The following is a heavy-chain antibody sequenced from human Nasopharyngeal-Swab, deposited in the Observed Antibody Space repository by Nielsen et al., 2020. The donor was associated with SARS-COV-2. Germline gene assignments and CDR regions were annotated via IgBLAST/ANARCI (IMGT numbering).Heavy chain of an antibody. CDR1: GPTFSSYW. V-gene: IGHV3-74*01. D-gene: IGHD5-12*01. CDR2: INSDGSST. CDR3: ARARGDLGY. Sequence: GESLKISWAASGPTFSSYWMHWVRQAPGKGLVWVSRINSDGSSTSYADSVKGRFTISRDNAKNTLYLQMNSLRAEDTAVYYCARARGDLGYWGQGTLVTVSS. J-gene: IGHJ4*02.